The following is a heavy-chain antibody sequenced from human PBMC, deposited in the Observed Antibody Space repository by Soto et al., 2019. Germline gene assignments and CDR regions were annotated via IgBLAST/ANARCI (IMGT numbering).Heavy chain of an antibody. J-gene: IGHJ4*02. D-gene: IGHD1-26*01. CDR2: ISSSSSTI. CDR3: ACLLYSGSSRVY. V-gene: IGHV3-48*02. CDR1: GFTFSSYS. Sequence: EVQLVESGGGLVQPGGSLRLSCAASGFTFSSYSMNWVRQAPGKGLEWVSYISSSSSTIYYADSVKGRFTISRDNAKNSLYLQMNSLRDEDTAVYYCACLLYSGSSRVYWGQGTLVTVSS.